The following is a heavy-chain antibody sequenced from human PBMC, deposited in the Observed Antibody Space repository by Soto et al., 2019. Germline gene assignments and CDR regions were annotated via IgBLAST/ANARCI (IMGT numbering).Heavy chain of an antibody. V-gene: IGHV3-23*01. CDR3: AKWAYGDYPGWADS. J-gene: IGHJ4*02. CDR1: GFTFSNYA. CDR2: ISGSGSST. D-gene: IGHD4-17*01. Sequence: GGSLRLSCVVSGFTFSNYAMSWVRQAPGKGLGWVSVISGSGSSTHYADSLRGRFTTSRDNSEKTMYLQMNGLRAEDTAVYYCAKWAYGDYPGWADSWGQGTLVTVSS.